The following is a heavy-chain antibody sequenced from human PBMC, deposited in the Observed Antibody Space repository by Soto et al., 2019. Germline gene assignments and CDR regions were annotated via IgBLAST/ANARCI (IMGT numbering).Heavy chain of an antibody. CDR2: IKTKTYGETG. CDR1: GFTFSNAW. CDR3: TTDNWGSVH. J-gene: IGHJ4*02. V-gene: IGHV3-15*07. Sequence: EVQLVESGGGLVKPGGSLRLSCAASGFTFSNAWMNWVRQTPGKRLEWVGRIKTKTYGETGEYAAPVKGRFTISRDDSQNRLSLQMDSLKTEDTAIYYCTTDNWGSVHCGQGTQVTVSS. D-gene: IGHD7-27*01.